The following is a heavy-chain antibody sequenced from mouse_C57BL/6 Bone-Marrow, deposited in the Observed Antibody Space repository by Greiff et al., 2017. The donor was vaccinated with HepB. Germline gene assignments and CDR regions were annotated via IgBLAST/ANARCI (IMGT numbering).Heavy chain of an antibody. CDR1: GFTFSSYA. CDR3: TRDPPYRSPFDY. CDR2: ISSGGDYI. Sequence: EVKLVESGEGLVKPGGSLKLSCAASGFTFSSYAMSWVRQTPEKRLEWVAYISSGGDYIYYADTVKGRFTISRDNARNTLYLQMSSLKSEDTAMYYCTRDPPYRSPFDYWGQGTTLTVSS. D-gene: IGHD1-1*01. J-gene: IGHJ2*01. V-gene: IGHV5-9-1*02.